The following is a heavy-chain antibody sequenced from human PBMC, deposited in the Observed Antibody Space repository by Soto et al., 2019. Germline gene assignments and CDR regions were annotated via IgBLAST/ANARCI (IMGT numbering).Heavy chain of an antibody. D-gene: IGHD2-15*01. CDR2: ISAYNGNT. Sequence: ASVKVSCKASGYTFTSYGISWVRQAPGQGLEWMGWISAYNGNTNYAQKLQGRVTMTTDTSTSTAYMELRSLRSDDTAVYYCARAGYCSGGSCHHPADIWGQGTMVTVSS. CDR3: ARAGYCSGGSCHHPADI. J-gene: IGHJ3*02. V-gene: IGHV1-18*01. CDR1: GYTFTSYG.